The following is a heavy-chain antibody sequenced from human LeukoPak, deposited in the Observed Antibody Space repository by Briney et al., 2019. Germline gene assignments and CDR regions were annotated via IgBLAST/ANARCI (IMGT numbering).Heavy chain of an antibody. J-gene: IGHJ4*02. CDR3: SRGQSSGYYYFDY. Sequence: GGSLRLSCAASGFTFSSYAMSWVRQAPGKGLEWVSGIGSSGGTTYYSDSVKGRFTISRDNSKNTLYLEMNSLRAEDTAVYYCSRGQSSGYYYFDYWGQGTLVTVSS. CDR2: IGSSGGTT. D-gene: IGHD3-22*01. CDR1: GFTFSSYA. V-gene: IGHV3-23*01.